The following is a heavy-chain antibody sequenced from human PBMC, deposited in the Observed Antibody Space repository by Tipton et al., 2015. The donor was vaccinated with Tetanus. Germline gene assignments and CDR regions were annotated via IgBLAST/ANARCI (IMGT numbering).Heavy chain of an antibody. CDR3: AREADCSGGSCFSGDFDK. D-gene: IGHD2-15*01. CDR1: GFIFSSYG. V-gene: IGHV3-33*01. CDR2: SWYDGTDK. J-gene: IGHJ4*02. Sequence: SLRLSCAASGFIFSSYGIHWVRQAPGKGLEWVAVSWYDGTDKYHADSVKGRFTISRDNSKNTLYLQMNSLRAEDTAVYYCAREADCSGGSCFSGDFDKWGQGTQVTVSS.